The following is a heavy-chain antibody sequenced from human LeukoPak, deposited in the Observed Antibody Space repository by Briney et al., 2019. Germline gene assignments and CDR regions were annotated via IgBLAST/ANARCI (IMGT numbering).Heavy chain of an antibody. CDR1: GGSNSSGSYY. D-gene: IGHD3-22*01. Sequence: SQTLSLACTVSGGSNSSGSYYWSWIRQPAGKGLEWIGRIYTSGSTNYNPSLKSRVTISVDTSKNQFSLKLSSVTAADTAVYYCARENYYDSSGPYWGQGTLVTVSS. CDR2: IYTSGST. V-gene: IGHV4-61*02. CDR3: ARENYYDSSGPY. J-gene: IGHJ4*02.